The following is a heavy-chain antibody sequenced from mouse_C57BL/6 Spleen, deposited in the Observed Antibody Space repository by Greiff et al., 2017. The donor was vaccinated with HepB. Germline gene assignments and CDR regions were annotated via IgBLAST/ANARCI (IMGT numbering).Heavy chain of an antibody. CDR3: TRGGLGRGYFDY. CDR1: GFTFSSYA. CDR2: ISSGGDYI. Sequence: EVQGVESGEGLVKPGGSLKLSCAASGFTFSSYAMSWVRQTPEKRLEWVAYISSGGDYIYYADTVKGRFTISRDNARNTLYLQMSSLKSEDTAMYYCTRGGLGRGYFDYWGQGTTLTVSS. V-gene: IGHV5-9-1*02. J-gene: IGHJ2*01. D-gene: IGHD4-1*01.